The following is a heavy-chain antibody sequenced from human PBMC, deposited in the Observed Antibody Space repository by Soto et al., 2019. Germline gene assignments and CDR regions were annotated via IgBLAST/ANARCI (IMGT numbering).Heavy chain of an antibody. CDR2: ISAYNGNT. Sequence: ASVKVSCKASGYTFTSYGICWVRQAPGQGLEWMGWISAYNGNTNYAQKLQGRVTMTTDTSTSTAYMELRSLRSDDTAVYYCARGTYCSSTSCYGAPDYWGQGTLVTVSS. CDR1: GYTFTSYG. J-gene: IGHJ4*02. D-gene: IGHD2-2*01. CDR3: ARGTYCSSTSCYGAPDY. V-gene: IGHV1-18*01.